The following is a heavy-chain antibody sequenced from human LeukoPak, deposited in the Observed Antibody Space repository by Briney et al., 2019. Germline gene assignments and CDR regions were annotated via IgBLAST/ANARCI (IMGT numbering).Heavy chain of an antibody. Sequence: GASVKVSCQASGYTFTSYGISWVRQAPGQGLEWMGWISAYNGNTNYPQKHQARVTITTDTSPHKPNMQLRGQRADDTAVYYCARDLRYYDTYDYWGQRTLVTASS. CDR1: GYTFTSYG. CDR2: ISAYNGNT. J-gene: IGHJ4*02. D-gene: IGHD3-22*01. CDR3: ARDLRYYDTYDY. V-gene: IGHV1-18*01.